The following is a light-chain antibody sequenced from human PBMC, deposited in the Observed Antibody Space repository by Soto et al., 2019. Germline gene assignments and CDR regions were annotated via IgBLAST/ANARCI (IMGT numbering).Light chain of an antibody. CDR3: LQYASSLYT. J-gene: IGKJ2*01. V-gene: IGKV3-20*01. CDR1: QSLSSSY. CDR2: GAY. Sequence: EIVLTQSPGTPSLSPGERATLSCRASQSLSSSYLAWYQQKPGQAPRLLIYGAYNRATGIPDRFSGSGSGTDFTLTISRLEPEDFAVYFCLQYASSLYTFGQGTKLEIK.